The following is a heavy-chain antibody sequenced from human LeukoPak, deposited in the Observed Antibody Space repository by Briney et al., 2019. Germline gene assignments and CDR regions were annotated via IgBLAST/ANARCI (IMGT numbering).Heavy chain of an antibody. J-gene: IGHJ4*02. D-gene: IGHD4-17*01. Sequence: ASVKVSCKASGYTFTSYGISWVRQAPGQGLEWMGRISAYNGNTNYAQKLQGRVTITADESTGTAYMELSSLTSEDTAVYYCARDRMEMVGDDYGDYGIDYWGQGTLVTVSS. CDR1: GYTFTSYG. V-gene: IGHV1-18*01. CDR2: ISAYNGNT. CDR3: ARDRMEMVGDDYGDYGIDY.